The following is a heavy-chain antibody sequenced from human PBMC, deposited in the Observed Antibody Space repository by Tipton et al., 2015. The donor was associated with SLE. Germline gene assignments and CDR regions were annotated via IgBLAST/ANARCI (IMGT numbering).Heavy chain of an antibody. Sequence: TLSLTCAVSDYSISSGYYWGWIRQPPGKGLEWIGCINHSGNTYYNPSLNSRVNMSVDTSKNQFYLKLSSVTAADTAVYYCASQTNWNNPFNYWGQGTLVTVSS. CDR1: DYSISSGYY. V-gene: IGHV4-38-2*01. CDR3: ASQTNWNNPFNY. CDR2: INHSGNT. J-gene: IGHJ4*02. D-gene: IGHD1/OR15-1a*01.